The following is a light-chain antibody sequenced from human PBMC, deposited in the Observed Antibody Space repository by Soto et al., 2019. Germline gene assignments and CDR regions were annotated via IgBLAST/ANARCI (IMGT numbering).Light chain of an antibody. Sequence: EIVLTQSPGTLSLSPGERATLSCRASQSVSSSYLAWYQQKPGQAPRLPIYGASSRATGIPDRFSGSGSGTDFTLTISRLEPEDFAAYYCQQYGSPPWTFGQGTKVEIK. CDR2: GAS. V-gene: IGKV3-20*01. CDR3: QQYGSPPWT. CDR1: QSVSSSY. J-gene: IGKJ1*01.